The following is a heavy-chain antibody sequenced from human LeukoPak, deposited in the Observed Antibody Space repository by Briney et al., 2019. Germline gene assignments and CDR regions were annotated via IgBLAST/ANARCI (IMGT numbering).Heavy chain of an antibody. Sequence: PGGSLRLSFAASGFTVSSNYMSGVRQAPGKGLEGVSVIYSGGSTYYADSGKGRFTISRDNSKNTLYLQLNSLRAEDTAVYYCAKDRGYCSSTSCYAWGVFDYWGQGPLVTVSS. V-gene: IGHV3-53*01. D-gene: IGHD2-2*01. J-gene: IGHJ4*02. CDR2: IYSGGST. CDR1: GFTVSSNY. CDR3: AKDRGYCSSTSCYAWGVFDY.